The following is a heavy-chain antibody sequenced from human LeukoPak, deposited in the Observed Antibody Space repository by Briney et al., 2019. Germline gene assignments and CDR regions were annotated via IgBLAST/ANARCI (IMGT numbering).Heavy chain of an antibody. CDR2: ISGPAGSC. D-gene: IGHD5/OR15-5a*01. J-gene: IGHJ4*02. Sequence: QPGGSLRLSCAASGFTFSSCAMSWVRQAPGKGLEWVSAISGPAGSCDYADSVKGRFTISRDNSKNTLFLQMNSLRAEDTAIYYCAKKVGLVSAPLYYFDVWGQGTLVTVSS. CDR1: GFTFSSCA. V-gene: IGHV3-23*01. CDR3: AKKVGLVSAPLYYFDV.